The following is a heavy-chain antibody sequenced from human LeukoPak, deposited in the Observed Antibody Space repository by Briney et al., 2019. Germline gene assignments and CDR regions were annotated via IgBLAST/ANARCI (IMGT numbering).Heavy chain of an antibody. Sequence: SETLSFTCAVYGGSFSGYYWSWIRQPPGKGLEWIGEINHSGSTNYNPSLKSRVTISVDTSKNQFSLKLSSVTAADTAVYYCARGDSLRFLEWPHPDYYGMNVWGQGTTVTVSS. CDR2: INHSGST. CDR1: GGSFSGYY. J-gene: IGHJ6*02. D-gene: IGHD3-3*01. V-gene: IGHV4-34*01. CDR3: ARGDSLRFLEWPHPDYYGMNV.